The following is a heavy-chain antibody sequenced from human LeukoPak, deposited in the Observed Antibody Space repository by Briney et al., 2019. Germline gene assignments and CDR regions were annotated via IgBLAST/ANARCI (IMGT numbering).Heavy chain of an antibody. CDR3: ARVGVLAPKRYFDL. D-gene: IGHD2-8*01. CDR1: GGSIRSGGHY. J-gene: IGHJ2*01. Sequence: SETLSLTCTVSGGSIRSGGHYWSWIRQRPGKGLEWIGYIHYSGSTYYNPSLKSRVTISVDTSKNQFSLKLSSVTAADTAVYYCARVGVLAPKRYFDLWGRGTLVTVSS. CDR2: IHYSGST. V-gene: IGHV4-31*03.